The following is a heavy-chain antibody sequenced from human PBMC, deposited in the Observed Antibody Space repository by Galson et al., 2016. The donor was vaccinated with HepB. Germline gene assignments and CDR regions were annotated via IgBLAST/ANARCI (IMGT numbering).Heavy chain of an antibody. V-gene: IGHV4-59*08. CDR3: ARHPTGYPNWFDR. D-gene: IGHD3-9*01. Sequence: ETLSLTCTVSGGSISSYYWSWIRQPPGKGLEWIGNIYYSGSTNYNPSLKSRVTISVDTSMNRFSLSLRSVSTADTATDFCARHPTGYPNWFDRWGHGTLVVVSS. J-gene: IGHJ5*02. CDR1: GGSISSYY. CDR2: IYYSGST.